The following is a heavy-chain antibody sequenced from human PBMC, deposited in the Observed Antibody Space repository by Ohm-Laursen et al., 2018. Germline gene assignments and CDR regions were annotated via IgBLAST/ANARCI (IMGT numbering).Heavy chain of an antibody. V-gene: IGHV3-53*01. CDR3: ASYYGGYDP. J-gene: IGHJ5*02. D-gene: IGHD4-23*01. CDR1: GFSVSTNY. Sequence: SLRLSCSASGFSVSTNYMNWARQAPGKGLEWVSEIDRGGNGYYAKSVKGRFTISRDNSKNTLYLQMNNLRAEDSAVYYCASYYGGYDPWGQGTLVTVSS. CDR2: IDRGGNG.